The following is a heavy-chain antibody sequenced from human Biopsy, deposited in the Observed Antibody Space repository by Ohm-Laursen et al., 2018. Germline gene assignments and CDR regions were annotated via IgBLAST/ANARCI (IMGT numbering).Heavy chain of an antibody. V-gene: IGHV4-59*07. Sequence: SDTLSLTCTASGGSISSYYWSWIRQPPGKGLEWIGHISCTGYTSYNASLKSRVTISVDTSRNHFSLRLSSLTAADTAVYYCARGSNDFGGLYFPRWGQGTLLTVSS. D-gene: IGHD4-23*01. CDR2: ISCTGYT. CDR3: ARGSNDFGGLYFPR. J-gene: IGHJ4*02. CDR1: GGSISSYY.